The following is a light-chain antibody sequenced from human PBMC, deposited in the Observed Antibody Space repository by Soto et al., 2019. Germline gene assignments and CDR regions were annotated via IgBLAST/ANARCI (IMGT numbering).Light chain of an antibody. Sequence: QSALTQPASVSGSPGQSITISCTGTSSDIGNYDFVSWYQQVPGTAPKAMIYEVSSRPSGVSNRFSGSKSGNTASLTISGLQAEDEAYYYCSSYTTSTSFSLFVGGTKLTVL. CDR1: SSDIGNYDF. CDR2: EVS. J-gene: IGLJ2*01. V-gene: IGLV2-14*01. CDR3: SSYTTSTSFSL.